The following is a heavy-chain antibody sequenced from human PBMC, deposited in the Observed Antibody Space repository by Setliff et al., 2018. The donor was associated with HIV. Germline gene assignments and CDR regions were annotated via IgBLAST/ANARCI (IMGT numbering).Heavy chain of an antibody. CDR1: GGPFSDSY. CDR3: ARHHRLPGVQPPYLYFDL. J-gene: IGHJ2*01. V-gene: IGHV4-34*01. D-gene: IGHD7-27*01. CDR2: ISHSGIT. Sequence: PSETLSLTCAVHGGPFSDSYYSWIRQPPGKGLEWIGEISHSGITSYNSSVKSRVTMSVDWSKNQFSLTLTSMTAADTAVYYCARHHRLPGVQPPYLYFDLWGRGTLVTVSS.